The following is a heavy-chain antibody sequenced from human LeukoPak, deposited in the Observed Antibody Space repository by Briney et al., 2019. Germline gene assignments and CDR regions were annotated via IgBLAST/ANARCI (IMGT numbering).Heavy chain of an antibody. V-gene: IGHV5-51*01. CDR2: TYPGDSDT. J-gene: IGHJ4*02. Sequence: KPGESLKISCKGSGYSFTSYWIAWVRQMPGKGLEWMGITYPGDSDTRYSPSFQGQVTISADKSISTAYLQWSSLEASDTAMYYCARQGSTSIWYKFYYWGQGTLVTVSS. D-gene: IGHD6-13*01. CDR1: GYSFTSYW. CDR3: ARQGSTSIWYKFYY.